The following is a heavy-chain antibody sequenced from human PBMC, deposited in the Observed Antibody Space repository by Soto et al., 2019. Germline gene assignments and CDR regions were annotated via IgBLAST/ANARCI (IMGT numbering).Heavy chain of an antibody. J-gene: IGHJ4*02. V-gene: IGHV1-18*01. Sequence: VQLVQSGAEVKKPGASVKVSCKASGYTFDTYGITWVRQAAGQGLEWVGWISPYSGNTNYAQKFQDRVTMTTDTSTTTAYMELRRLRSDDTAVYYCARVPSMLWGVTPIDYWGQGTLLTVSS. D-gene: IGHD3-10*01. CDR3: ARVPSMLWGVTPIDY. CDR1: GYTFDTYG. CDR2: ISPYSGNT.